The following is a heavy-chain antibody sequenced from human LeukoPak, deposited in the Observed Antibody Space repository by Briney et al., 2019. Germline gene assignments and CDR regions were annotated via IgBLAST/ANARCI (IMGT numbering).Heavy chain of an antibody. CDR2: ISGSGDST. Sequence: GGSLRLSCAASGFTFSSYRMNWVRQAPGKGLEWVSAISGSGDSTYYADSVKGRFTIPRDNSKNTLYLQMNSLRAEDTAVYYCARGGSYLSAFDIWGQGTMVTVSS. J-gene: IGHJ3*02. D-gene: IGHD1-26*01. CDR3: ARGGSYLSAFDI. CDR1: GFTFSSYR. V-gene: IGHV3-23*01.